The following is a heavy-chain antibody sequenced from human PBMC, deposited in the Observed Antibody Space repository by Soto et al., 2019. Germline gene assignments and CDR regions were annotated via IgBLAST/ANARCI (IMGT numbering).Heavy chain of an antibody. CDR2: INAHSGGT. D-gene: IGHD6-6*01. CDR1: GFSFTGYY. V-gene: IGHV1-2*02. CDR3: AKDLTRQLAYWLDP. Sequence: ASVKVSCKASGFSFTGYYIHWLRQAPGQGLEWMGWINAHSGGTEYAQKFQGRVTLTRDTSIATAYLTLTSLTSDDTALYYCAKDLTRQLAYWLDPWGQGTLVTVS. J-gene: IGHJ5*02.